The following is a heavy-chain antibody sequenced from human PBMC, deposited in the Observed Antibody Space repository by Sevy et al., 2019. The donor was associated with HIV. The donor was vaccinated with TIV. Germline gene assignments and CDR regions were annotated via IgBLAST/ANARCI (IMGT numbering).Heavy chain of an antibody. CDR2: IYSGGTT. J-gene: IGHJ6*02. CDR3: AREREFTIFGVLIEYGMDV. D-gene: IGHD3-3*01. CDR1: GFTVSSNY. Sequence: GGSLRLSCAASGFTVSSNYMSWVRQAPGKGLEWVSVIYSGGTTYYADSVKGRFTISRDNSKNTLYLQMNNLRAEDTDVYYCAREREFTIFGVLIEYGMDVWGQGTTVTVSS. V-gene: IGHV3-53*01.